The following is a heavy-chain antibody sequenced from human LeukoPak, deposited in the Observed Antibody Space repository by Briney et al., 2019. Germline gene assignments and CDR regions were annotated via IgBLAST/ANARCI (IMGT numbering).Heavy chain of an antibody. CDR1: GGSISSSNW. CDR2: IYHSGST. Sequence: PSETLSLTCAVSGGSISSSNWWSWVRQPPGKGLEWIGEIYHSGSTNYNPSLKSRVTISVDKSKNQFSLKLSSVTAADTAVYYCAVHRNAYDYVWGSYRSLFDYWGQGTLVTVSS. J-gene: IGHJ4*02. D-gene: IGHD3-16*02. V-gene: IGHV4-4*02. CDR3: AVHRNAYDYVWGSYRSLFDY.